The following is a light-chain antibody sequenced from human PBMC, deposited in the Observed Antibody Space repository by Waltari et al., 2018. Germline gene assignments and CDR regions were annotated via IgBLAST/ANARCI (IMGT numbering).Light chain of an antibody. CDR2: EVT. J-gene: IGLJ1*01. CDR1: SRDVGDYNY. Sequence: QSALTQPRSVSGSPGQSVTISCTGTSRDVGDYNYVSWYQHHPGKTPKVMIFEVTKLPSVVPDRFSGSKSGNTASLTISGLQAEDEADYFCCSYAGSSLFVFGTGTKVTVL. CDR3: CSYAGSSLFV. V-gene: IGLV2-11*01.